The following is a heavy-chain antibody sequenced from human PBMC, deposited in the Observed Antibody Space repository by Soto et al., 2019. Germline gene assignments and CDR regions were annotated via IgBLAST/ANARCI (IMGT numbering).Heavy chain of an antibody. J-gene: IGHJ4*02. CDR1: GFTFTRYS. CDR2: ISSTTHYI. V-gene: IGHV3-21*06. CDR3: ARESEDLTSNFDY. Sequence: GGSLRLSCAASGFTFTRYSMNWVRQAPGKGLEWVSSISSTTHYIYYADSMRGRFTISRDNAKNAVYLEMNSLRAEDTAVYYCARESEDLTSNFDYWGQGTLVTSPQ.